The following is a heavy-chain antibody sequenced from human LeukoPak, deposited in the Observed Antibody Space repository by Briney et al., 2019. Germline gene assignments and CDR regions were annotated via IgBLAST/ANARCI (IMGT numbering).Heavy chain of an antibody. CDR3: AFWSRTTVAYDY. CDR2: FDPEDGET. CDR1: GYTLTEFS. J-gene: IGHJ4*02. Sequence: ASVKVPCKVSGYTLTEFSMHWVRQAPGKGLEWMGSFDPEDGETIYSKKFQGRLTMTEDTAPDTAYMELSSLRSEDTAVYYCAFWSRTTVAYDYWGQGTLVTVSS. D-gene: IGHD3-3*01. V-gene: IGHV1-24*01.